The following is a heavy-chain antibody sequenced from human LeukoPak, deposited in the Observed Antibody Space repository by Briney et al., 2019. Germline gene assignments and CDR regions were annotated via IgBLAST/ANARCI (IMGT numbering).Heavy chain of an antibody. J-gene: IGHJ4*02. CDR3: AKQLGYCSDGSCYFPY. D-gene: IGHD2-15*01. CDR1: GFTFSSSA. CDR2: ISNNGGYT. V-gene: IGHV3-23*01. Sequence: GGSLRLSCAASGFTFSSSAMSWDRQAPGKGLEWVSAISNNGGYTYYADSVQGRFTISRDNSKSTLCLQMNSLRAEDTAVYYCAKQLGYCSDGSCYFPYWGQGTLVTVSS.